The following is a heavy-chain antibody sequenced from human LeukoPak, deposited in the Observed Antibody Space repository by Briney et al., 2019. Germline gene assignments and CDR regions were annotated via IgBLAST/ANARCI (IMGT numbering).Heavy chain of an antibody. CDR1: GFTFSTYA. D-gene: IGHD1-26*01. CDR2: ISGGGGST. CDR3: AKGGRASGSYYYFDY. J-gene: IGHJ4*02. Sequence: GGSLRLSCVASGFTFSTYAMNWVRQAPGEGLEWVSAISGGGGSTYYADSVKGRFTISRDNPKNTLYLQMNSLRAEDTAVYYCAKGGRASGSYYYFDYWGQGTLVTVSS. V-gene: IGHV3-23*01.